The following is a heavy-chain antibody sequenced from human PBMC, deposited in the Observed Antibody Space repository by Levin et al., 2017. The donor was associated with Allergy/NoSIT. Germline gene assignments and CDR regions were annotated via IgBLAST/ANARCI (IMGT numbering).Heavy chain of an antibody. CDR2: IKQGGSGN. CDR1: GFTFSRYW. J-gene: IGHJ2*01. V-gene: IGHV3-7*02. D-gene: IGHD6-19*01. Sequence: GGSLRLSCAASGFTFSRYWMSWVRQAPGKGLEWVANIKQGGSGNYYVDAVQGRFTISRDNAKSSLYRQMNSLRAEDTAVYYCASWYSNGLDYWYFDLWGRGTLVTVSS. CDR3: ASWYSNGLDYWYFDL.